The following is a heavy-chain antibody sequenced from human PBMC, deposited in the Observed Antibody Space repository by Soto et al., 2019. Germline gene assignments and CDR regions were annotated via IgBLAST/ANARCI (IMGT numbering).Heavy chain of an antibody. J-gene: IGHJ6*03. CDR2: MNPNSGNT. CDR1: GYTFTSYD. CDR3: ARAISYCSGGSCYFDYYYYMDV. V-gene: IGHV1-8*01. D-gene: IGHD2-15*01. Sequence: ASVKVSCKASGYTFTSYDINWVRQATGQGLEWMGWMNPNSGNTGYAQKFQGRVTMTRNTSIRTAYMELSSLRSEDTAVYYCARAISYCSGGSCYFDYYYYMDVWGKGTTVTVSS.